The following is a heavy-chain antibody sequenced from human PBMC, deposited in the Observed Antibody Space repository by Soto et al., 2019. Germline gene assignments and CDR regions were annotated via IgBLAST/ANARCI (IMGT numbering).Heavy chain of an antibody. CDR3: SRGASGYYYVDS. CDR2: INSGGSTT. D-gene: IGHD3-9*01. V-gene: IGHV3-74*01. CDR1: GFTFNNYW. Sequence: GGSLRLSCAASGFTFNNYWMHWVRQAPGKGLMWVSRINSGGSTTNYADSVKGRVTISRDNAKNTVYLQMDSLTAEDTAVYYCSRGASGYYYVDSWGQGTLVTVSS. J-gene: IGHJ4*02.